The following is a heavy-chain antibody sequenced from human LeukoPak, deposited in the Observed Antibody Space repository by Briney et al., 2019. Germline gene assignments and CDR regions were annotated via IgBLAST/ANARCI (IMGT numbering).Heavy chain of an antibody. CDR2: INHSGST. Sequence: SETLSLTCAVCGGSFSGYYWSWIRQPPGKGLEWIGEINHSGSTNYNPSLKSRVTISVDTSKNQSSLKLSSVTAADTAVYYCARDSSIVGATTPWGQGTLVTVSS. D-gene: IGHD1-26*01. J-gene: IGHJ5*02. CDR3: ARDSSIVGATTP. V-gene: IGHV4-34*01. CDR1: GGSFSGYY.